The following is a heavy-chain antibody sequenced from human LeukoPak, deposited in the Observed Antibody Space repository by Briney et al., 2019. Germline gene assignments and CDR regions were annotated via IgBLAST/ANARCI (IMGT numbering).Heavy chain of an antibody. J-gene: IGHJ3*02. CDR3: ARGGVLDPFDI. Sequence: ASVKVSCKASGYTFTSYAMNWVRQAPGQGLEWVGWISNYGNTNSAQKFQGRVILTTDTSTTTAYMDLRSLRSDDTAVYYCARGGVLDPFDIWGQGTTIIVSS. V-gene: IGHV1-18*01. CDR2: ISNYGNT. CDR1: GYTFTSYA. D-gene: IGHD3-10*01.